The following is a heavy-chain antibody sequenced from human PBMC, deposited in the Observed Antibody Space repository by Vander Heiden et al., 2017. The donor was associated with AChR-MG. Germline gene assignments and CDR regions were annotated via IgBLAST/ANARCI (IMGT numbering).Heavy chain of an antibody. CDR2: IYSGGST. CDR3: AREGLWSPLDY. CDR1: GLTDSVSY. J-gene: IGHJ4*02. Sequence: EVQLVESGGGLFQPGGSLSPSCAPSGLTDSVSYMRGVRQAPGKGLGWVSVIYSGGSTYYADSVKSRFTISRDNSKNTLYLQMNSLRAEDTAVYYCAREGLWSPLDYWGQGTLVTVSS. V-gene: IGHV3-66*02. D-gene: IGHD5-18*01.